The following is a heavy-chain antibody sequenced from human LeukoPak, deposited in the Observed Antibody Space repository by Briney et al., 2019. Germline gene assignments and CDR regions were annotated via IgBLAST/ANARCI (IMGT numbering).Heavy chain of an antibody. CDR2: IVPSDSYT. CDR3: ARAPDSDSGYDYFDY. Sequence: GESLQISSQGSGYTFTNHWISWVRPMPGKGLEWMGKIVPSDSYTNYSPSFQGHVTISADKSISTAYLQWSSLKASDTAMYYCARAPDSDSGYDYFDYWGQGTLVTVSS. V-gene: IGHV5-10-1*01. D-gene: IGHD5-12*01. J-gene: IGHJ4*02. CDR1: GYTFTNHW.